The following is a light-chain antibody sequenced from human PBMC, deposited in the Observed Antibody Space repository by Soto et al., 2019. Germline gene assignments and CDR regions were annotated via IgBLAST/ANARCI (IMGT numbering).Light chain of an antibody. Sequence: EIVLTQSPDTLSLSPGERVTLSCRASQNLHSFLNWYQQRPGQAPRPLIYDGSKRAAGVPDRISGDGSGTDYTLTISSLEPEDFAVYYCQQRTRWPMTFGQGTRLEI. V-gene: IGKV3-11*01. CDR2: DGS. CDR3: QQRTRWPMT. J-gene: IGKJ5*01. CDR1: QNLHSF.